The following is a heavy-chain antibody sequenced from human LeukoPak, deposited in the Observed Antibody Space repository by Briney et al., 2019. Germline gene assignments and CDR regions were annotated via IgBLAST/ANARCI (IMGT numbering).Heavy chain of an antibody. CDR2: IYYIGTT. CDR3: ARHTSSWYGPFDH. V-gene: IGHV4-39*01. CDR1: GGTISSSSYY. Sequence: TSETLSRTCSVYGGTISSSSYYWGWIGQPPGKGLEWIGSIYYIGTTYYNPTLKRRVPISVDTSKNQFSLKLSSVTAADTAVYYCARHTSSWYGPFDHWAREPWSPSLQ. J-gene: IGHJ4*02. D-gene: IGHD6-13*01.